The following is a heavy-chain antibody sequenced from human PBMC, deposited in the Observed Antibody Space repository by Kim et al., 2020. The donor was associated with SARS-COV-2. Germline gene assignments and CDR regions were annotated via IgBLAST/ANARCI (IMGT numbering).Heavy chain of an antibody. CDR2: INTNTGNP. CDR1: GYTFTSYA. V-gene: IGHV7-4-1*02. D-gene: IGHD3-22*01. Sequence: ASVKVSCKASGYTFTSYAMNWVRQAPGQGLAWMGWINTNTGNPTYAQGFTGRFVFPLDTSVSTAYLQISSLKAEDTAVYYCARVGNTMIRDGFDIWGQGTMVTVSS. CDR3: ARVGNTMIRDGFDI. J-gene: IGHJ3*02.